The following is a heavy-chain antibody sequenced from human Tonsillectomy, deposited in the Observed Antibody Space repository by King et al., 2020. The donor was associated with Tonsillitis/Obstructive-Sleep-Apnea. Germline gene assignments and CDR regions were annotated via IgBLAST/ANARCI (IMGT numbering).Heavy chain of an antibody. CDR1: GFTFSSNG. D-gene: IGHD6-13*01. J-gene: IGHJ4*02. CDR3: AKDRGSSWSLDY. Sequence: QLVQSGGGVVQPGRSLRLSCAASGFTFSSNGMHWVRQAPGKGLEWVAVISYDGSNKYYADSVKGRFTISRDNSKNTLYLQMNSLRTEDTAVYYCAKDRGSSWSLDYWGQGTLVTVSS. CDR2: ISYDGSNK. V-gene: IGHV3-30*18.